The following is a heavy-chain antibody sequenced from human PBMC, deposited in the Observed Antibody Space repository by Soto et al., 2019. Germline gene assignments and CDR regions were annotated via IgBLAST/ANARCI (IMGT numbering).Heavy chain of an antibody. D-gene: IGHD5-12*01. V-gene: IGHV3-11*01. CDR3: ARTNRYSGYDDAFDI. Sequence: GGSLRLSCAASGFTFSDYYMSWIRQAPGKGLEWVSYISSSGSTIYYADSVKGRFTISRDNAKNSLYLQMNSLRAEDTAVYYCARTNRYSGYDDAFDIWGQGTMVTVSS. CDR1: GFTFSDYY. CDR2: ISSSGSTI. J-gene: IGHJ3*02.